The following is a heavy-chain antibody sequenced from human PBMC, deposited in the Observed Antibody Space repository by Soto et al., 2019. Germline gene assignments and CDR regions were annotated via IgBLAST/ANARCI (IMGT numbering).Heavy chain of an antibody. D-gene: IGHD4-17*01. CDR3: TKQIYGGNS. Sequence: QVQLVESGGGVVQPGRSLRLSCAASGFSFSNYAMHWVRQAPGKGLEWVAFISYDGSNKYYADSVKGRFTISRDNSKNTAYLQMNSLKTEDTAVYYCTKQIYGGNSWGQGTLVTVSS. J-gene: IGHJ4*02. CDR2: ISYDGSNK. CDR1: GFSFSNYA. V-gene: IGHV3-30*18.